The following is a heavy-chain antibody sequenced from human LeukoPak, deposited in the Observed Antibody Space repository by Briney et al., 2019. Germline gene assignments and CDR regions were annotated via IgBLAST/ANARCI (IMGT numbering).Heavy chain of an antibody. D-gene: IGHD6-6*01. J-gene: IGHJ4*02. CDR2: IYYSGST. V-gene: IGHV4-39*01. CDR1: GGSISSSSYY. CDR3: ARHQIAARYFDY. Sequence: PSETLSLTCTVSGGSISSSSYYWGWIRQPPGKGLEWIGSIYYSGSTYYNPFLKSRVTISVDTSKNQFSLKLSSVTAADTAVYYCARHQIAARYFDYWGQGTLVTVSS.